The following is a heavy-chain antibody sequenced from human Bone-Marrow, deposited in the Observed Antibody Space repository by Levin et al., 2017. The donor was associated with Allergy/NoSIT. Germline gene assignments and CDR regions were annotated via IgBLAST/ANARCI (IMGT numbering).Heavy chain of an antibody. CDR1: GFTFSSYA. V-gene: IGHV3-23*01. CDR3: AKSAGAWKGHFDY. D-gene: IGHD1-1*01. CDR2: ITTSDDGT. J-gene: IGHJ4*02. Sequence: PGGSLRLSCAASGFTFSSYAMCWVRQAPGKGLEWVSGITTSDDGTYYADPVKGRFTISRDNSKATLYLQMNSLRAEDTAIYYCAKSAGAWKGHFDYWGQGTLVTVSS.